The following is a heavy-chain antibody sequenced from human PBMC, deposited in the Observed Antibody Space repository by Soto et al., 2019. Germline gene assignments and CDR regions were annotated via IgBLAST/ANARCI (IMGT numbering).Heavy chain of an antibody. D-gene: IGHD1-7*01. CDR3: ARDLYINWYYPLDS. J-gene: IGHJ4*02. CDR2: IIPIFGKA. V-gene: IGHV1-69*13. Sequence: ASVKVSCKASGGTFRNYAFSWVRQAPGRGLEWMGGIIPIFGKANYEQRFQGRLTITADESTSTAYMELNSLRSEDTAVYFCARDLYINWYYPLDSWGQGTLVTVSS. CDR1: GGTFRNYA.